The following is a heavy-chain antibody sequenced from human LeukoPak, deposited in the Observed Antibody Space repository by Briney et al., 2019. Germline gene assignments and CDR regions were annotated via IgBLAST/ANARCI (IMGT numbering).Heavy chain of an antibody. V-gene: IGHV1-18*01. J-gene: IGHJ4*02. CDR3: ARGRAGPFDY. CDR1: GYTFTIYE. CDR2: ISPYNGHT. D-gene: IGHD6-19*01. Sequence: AALVKVSCKASGYTFTIYEITWVRQAPGQGLEWMGWISPYNGHTSYAQKLQGRVTMTTDTSTSTAYMDLRSLRSDDTAVYYCARGRAGPFDYWGQGTLLTVSS.